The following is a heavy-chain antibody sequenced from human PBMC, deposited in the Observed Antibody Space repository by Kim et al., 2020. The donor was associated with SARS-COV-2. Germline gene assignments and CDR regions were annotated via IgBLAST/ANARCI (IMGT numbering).Heavy chain of an antibody. CDR3: ARVVIGLQLDY. CDR2: K. V-gene: IGHV3-33*01. J-gene: IGHJ4*02. Sequence: KPYAQSVDGPFTISRDNSKTPLYLQMNSLRAEDTAVYYCARVVIGLQLDYWGQGTLVTVSS. D-gene: IGHD4-4*01.